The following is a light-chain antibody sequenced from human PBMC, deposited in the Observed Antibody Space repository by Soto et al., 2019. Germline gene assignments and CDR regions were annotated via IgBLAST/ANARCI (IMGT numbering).Light chain of an antibody. CDR2: AAS. Sequence: DIQMTQSPSSVSASVGDGVTITWRASQGIYSRLAWYQQKPGKAPKLLIYAASSLQRGVSSRFSGSGSGTEFTLTISYLQPEDFATYYCQQSFSTPPEYTFGQGTKGDI. CDR3: QQSFSTPPEYT. V-gene: IGKV1-12*01. J-gene: IGKJ2*01. CDR1: QGIYSR.